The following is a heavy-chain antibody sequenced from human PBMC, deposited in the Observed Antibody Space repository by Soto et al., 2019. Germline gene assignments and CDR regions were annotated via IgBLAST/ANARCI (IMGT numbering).Heavy chain of an antibody. CDR1: GVSISTNNYF. J-gene: IGHJ4*02. CDR3: ARRYGASFDY. CDR2: ISYSGST. D-gene: IGHD4-17*01. V-gene: IGHV4-39*07. Sequence: SETLSLTCAVSGVSISTNNYFWGWIRQPPGKGLEWIGIISYSGSTYYSPSLKSRVTISADTSKNQFSLKLSSVTAADTAVYYCARRYGASFDYWGQGTLVTVSS.